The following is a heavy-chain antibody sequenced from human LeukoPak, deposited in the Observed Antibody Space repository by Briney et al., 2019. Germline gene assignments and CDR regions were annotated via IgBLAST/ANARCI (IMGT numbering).Heavy chain of an antibody. J-gene: IGHJ4*01. CDR2: IFTDGSTT. V-gene: IGHV3-74*01. D-gene: IGHD2-21*02. CDR3: ARELPREVTLDY. CDR1: EFDFFSYG. Sequence: GSLRLSCVASEFDFFSYGMQWVRQAPGKGLVRVSRIFTDGSTTSYADSVKGRFTISRDNAKNTLYLEMKSLRVEDTAVYYCARELPREVTLDYWGQGTLVTVSP.